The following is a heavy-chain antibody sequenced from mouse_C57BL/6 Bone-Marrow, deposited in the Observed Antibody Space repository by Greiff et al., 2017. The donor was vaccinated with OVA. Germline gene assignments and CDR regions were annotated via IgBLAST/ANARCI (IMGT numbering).Heavy chain of an antibody. CDR1: GFSLTSYG. CDR2: IWGVGST. V-gene: IGHV2-6*01. Sequence: VQLVESGPGLVAPSQSLSITCTVSGFSLTSYGVDWVRQSPGKGLEWLGVIWGVGSTNYNSALKSRLSISKDNSKSQVFLKMYSLQTEDTAMYYCASGYYAMDYWGQGTSVTVSS. CDR3: ASGYYAMDY. J-gene: IGHJ4*01.